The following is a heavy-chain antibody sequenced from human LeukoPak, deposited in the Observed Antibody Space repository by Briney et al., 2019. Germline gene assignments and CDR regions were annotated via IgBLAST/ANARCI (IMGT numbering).Heavy chain of an antibody. CDR1: GYTFTNFY. D-gene: IGHD6-19*01. J-gene: IGHJ4*02. V-gene: IGHV1-46*01. CDR2: INPSGGTT. CDR3: ARDVSAGSQLFDY. Sequence: ASVTVSCKASGYTFTNFYMHWVRQAPGQGLGWMGIINPSGGTTTYAQKFQGRVTMTRDTSTNTVYMDLSSLRSEDTAVYYCARDVSAGSQLFDYWGQGTLVTVSS.